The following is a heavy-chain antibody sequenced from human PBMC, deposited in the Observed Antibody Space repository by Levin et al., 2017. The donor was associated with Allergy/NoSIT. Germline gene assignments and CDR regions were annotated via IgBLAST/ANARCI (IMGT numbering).Heavy chain of an antibody. CDR1: GGSFSGYY. V-gene: IGHV4-34*01. Sequence: PSETLSLTCAVYGGSFSGYYWSWIRQPPGKGLEWIGEINHSGSTNYNPSLKSRVTISVDTSKNQFSLKLSSVTAADTAVYYCARELIFGVVIRYNWFDPWGQGTLVTVSS. J-gene: IGHJ5*02. CDR2: INHSGST. D-gene: IGHD3-3*01. CDR3: ARELIFGVVIRYNWFDP.